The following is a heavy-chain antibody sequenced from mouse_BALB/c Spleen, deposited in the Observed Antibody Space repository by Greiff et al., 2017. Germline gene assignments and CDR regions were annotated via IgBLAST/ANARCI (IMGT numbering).Heavy chain of an antibody. D-gene: IGHD1-1*01. CDR1: GFSLTSYG. J-gene: IGHJ4*01. CDR2: IWRGGST. Sequence: QVQLKESGPSLVQPSQSLSITCTVSGFSLTSYGVHWVRQSPGKGLEWLGVIWRGGSTDYNAAFMSRLSITKDNSKSQVFFKMNSLQADDTAIYYCAKGIITTVVATDAMDYWGQGTSVTVSS. CDR3: AKGIITTVVATDAMDY. V-gene: IGHV2-5-1*01.